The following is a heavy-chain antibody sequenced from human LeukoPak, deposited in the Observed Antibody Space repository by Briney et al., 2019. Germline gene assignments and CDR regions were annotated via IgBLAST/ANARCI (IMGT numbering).Heavy chain of an antibody. CDR2: TYSGGAS. CDR3: AREIRKNYRFYLDH. D-gene: IGHD1-7*01. Sequence: GGSLRLSCAASGFTVNENYMNWVRQAPGKGLEWVSLTYSGGASYYAESLEGRFTASRDNGKNTLYLQMDSLRPEDTAVYYCAREIRKNYRFYLDHWGPGALVTVSS. J-gene: IGHJ4*02. V-gene: IGHV3-66*02. CDR1: GFTVNENY.